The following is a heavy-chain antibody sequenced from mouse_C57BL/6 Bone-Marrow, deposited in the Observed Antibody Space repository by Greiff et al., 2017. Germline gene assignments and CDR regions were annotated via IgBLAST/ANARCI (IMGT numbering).Heavy chain of an antibody. CDR2: IDPETGGT. D-gene: IGHD2-3*01. Sequence: VQRVESGAELVRPGASVTLSCKASGYTFTDYEMHWVKQTPVHGLEWIGAIDPETGGTAYNQKFKGKAILTADKSSSTAYMELRSLTSEDSAVYYCTRPFYPPDYWGQGTSVTVSS. V-gene: IGHV1-15*01. CDR1: GYTFTDYE. CDR3: TRPFYPPDY. J-gene: IGHJ4*01.